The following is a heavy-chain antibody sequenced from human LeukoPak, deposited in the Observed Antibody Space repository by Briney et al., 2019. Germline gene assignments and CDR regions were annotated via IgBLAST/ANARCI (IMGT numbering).Heavy chain of an antibody. CDR3: ARMTYGSGSYYNPYYMDV. J-gene: IGHJ6*03. CDR1: GVSISSYY. V-gene: IGHV4-59*01. Sequence: SETLSLTCTVSGVSISSYYWSWIRQPPGKGLEWIGYIYYSGSTNYNPSLKSRVTISVDTSKNQFSLKLSSVTAADTAVYYCARMTYGSGSYYNPYYMDVWGKGTTVTISS. D-gene: IGHD3-10*01. CDR2: IYYSGST.